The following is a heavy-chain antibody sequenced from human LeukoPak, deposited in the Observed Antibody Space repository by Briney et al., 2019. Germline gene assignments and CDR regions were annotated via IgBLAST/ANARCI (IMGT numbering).Heavy chain of an antibody. D-gene: IGHD1-14*01. J-gene: IGHJ3*02. V-gene: IGHV4-39*07. CDR2: INHSGST. CDR3: ARRRPRAPRAAFDI. CDR1: GNSISSGDNY. Sequence: SETLSLTCTVSGNSISSGDNYWSWIRQPPGKGLEWIGEINHSGSTNYNPSLKSRVTISVDTSKNQFSLKLSSVTAADTAVYYCARRRPRAPRAAFDIWGQGTMVTVSS.